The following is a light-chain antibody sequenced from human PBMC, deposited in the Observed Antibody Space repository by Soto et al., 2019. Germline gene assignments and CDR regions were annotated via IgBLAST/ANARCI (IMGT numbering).Light chain of an antibody. Sequence: QSVLTQPPSASGTPGQRITISCSGSDSNIGYNTVNWYNQLPGSAPKLLIYGRTQRPSGVPDRFSASKSGTSASLAISGLQSEDEADYYCAAWDDNLTGYVFGTGTKLTVL. CDR3: AAWDDNLTGYV. J-gene: IGLJ1*01. CDR2: GRT. CDR1: DSNIGYNT. V-gene: IGLV1-44*01.